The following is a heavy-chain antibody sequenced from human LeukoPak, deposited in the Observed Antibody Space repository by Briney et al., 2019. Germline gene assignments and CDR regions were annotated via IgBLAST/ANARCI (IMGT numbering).Heavy chain of an antibody. Sequence: GGSLRLSCAASGFTFSIYAMSWVRQAPRKGLEWVSVVRGYGGSTYYADSVKGRFTISRYNSKNTLYLQMNSLRAEDTAVYYCAKGLDYIDVWGKGTPVTVSS. D-gene: IGHD3-22*01. J-gene: IGHJ6*03. CDR3: AKGLDYIDV. V-gene: IGHV3-23*01. CDR2: VRGYGGST. CDR1: GFTFSIYA.